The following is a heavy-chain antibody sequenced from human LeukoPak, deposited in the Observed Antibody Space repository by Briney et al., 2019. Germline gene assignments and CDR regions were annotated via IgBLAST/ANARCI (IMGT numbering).Heavy chain of an antibody. CDR2: IKQDGSER. CDR1: RFTFSTYW. J-gene: IGHJ4*02. V-gene: IGHV3-7*03. Sequence: GGSLRLSCAAFRFTFSTYWMTWVRQAPGKGLEWVANIKQDGSERYYVDSVKGRFTISRDSSKNTLYLQMNSLRADDTAVYYCARDSSGPAFWGQGTPVTVSS. D-gene: IGHD6-19*01. CDR3: ARDSSGPAF.